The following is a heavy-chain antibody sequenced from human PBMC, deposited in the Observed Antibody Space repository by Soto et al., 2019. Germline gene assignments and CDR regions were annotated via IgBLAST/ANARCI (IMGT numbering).Heavy chain of an antibody. CDR2: IYYIGST. CDR3: ARVQHADYGNTRDY. J-gene: IGHJ4*02. CDR1: GGSFSGYY. Sequence: SETLSLTCVVYGGSFSGYYWRWIRQPPGKGLEWIGEIYYIGSTNYNPSLKSRVTISEDTSKNQFSLKMSSVTAADTAVYYCARVQHADYGNTRDYWGQGTLVTVSS. D-gene: IGHD4-17*01. V-gene: IGHV4-34*01.